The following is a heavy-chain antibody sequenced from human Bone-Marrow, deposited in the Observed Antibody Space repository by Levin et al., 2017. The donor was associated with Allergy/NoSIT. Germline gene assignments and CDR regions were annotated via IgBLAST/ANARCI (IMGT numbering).Heavy chain of an antibody. Sequence: PGESLKISCAASGFTFSSYWMSWVRQAPGKGLEWVANIKQDGSEKYYVDSVKGRFTISRDNAKNSLYLQMNSLRAEDTAVYYCARKRGEAGGNIDYWGQGTLVTVSS. CDR3: ARKRGEAGGNIDY. D-gene: IGHD4-23*01. CDR1: GFTFSSYW. CDR2: IKQDGSEK. J-gene: IGHJ4*02. V-gene: IGHV3-7*01.